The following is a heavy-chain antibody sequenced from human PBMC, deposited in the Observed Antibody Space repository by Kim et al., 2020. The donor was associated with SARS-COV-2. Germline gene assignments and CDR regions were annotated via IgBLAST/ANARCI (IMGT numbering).Heavy chain of an antibody. CDR1: GGSISSYY. J-gene: IGHJ3*02. Sequence: SETLSLTCTVSGGSISSYYWSWIRQPPGKGLEWIGYIYYSGSTNYNPSLKSRVTISVDTSKNQFSLKLSSVTAADTAVYYCARDAYYDSSGYYTFDIWGQGTMVTVSS. V-gene: IGHV4-59*13. D-gene: IGHD3-22*01. CDR2: IYYSGST. CDR3: ARDAYYDSSGYYTFDI.